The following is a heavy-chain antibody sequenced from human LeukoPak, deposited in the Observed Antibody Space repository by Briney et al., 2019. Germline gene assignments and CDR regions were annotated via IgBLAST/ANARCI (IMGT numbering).Heavy chain of an antibody. D-gene: IGHD2-2*01. J-gene: IGHJ4*02. Sequence: SETLSLTCAVYGGSFSGYYWSWIRQPPGKGLEWIGEINHSGSTNYNPSLKSRVTISVDTSKNQFSLKLSAVTAADTAVYYCARDGSPTTVRGCSSTSCYVGYDYWGQGTLVTVSS. CDR2: INHSGST. CDR1: GGSFSGYY. V-gene: IGHV4-34*01. CDR3: ARDGSPTTVRGCSSTSCYVGYDY.